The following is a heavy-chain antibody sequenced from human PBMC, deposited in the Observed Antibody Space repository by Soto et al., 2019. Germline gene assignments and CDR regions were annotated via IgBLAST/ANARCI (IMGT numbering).Heavy chain of an antibody. J-gene: IGHJ3*02. V-gene: IGHV1-69*01. CDR2: IIPIFGTA. CDR3: ARVRPGGYPRVGAFDI. CDR1: GGTFSSYA. Sequence: QVQLVQSGAEVKKPGSSVKVSCKASGGTFSSYAISWVRQAPGQGLEWMGGIIPIFGTANYAQKFQARVTITADESTSTAYMELISLRYEDTAVYYCARVRPGGYPRVGAFDICGHGTMVTVSA. D-gene: IGHD5-18*01.